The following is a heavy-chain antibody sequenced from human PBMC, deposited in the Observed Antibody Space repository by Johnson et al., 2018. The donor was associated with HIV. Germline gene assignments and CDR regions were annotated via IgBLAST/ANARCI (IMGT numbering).Heavy chain of an antibody. J-gene: IGHJ3*01. CDR2: ISSSGAGI. CDR3: ARFLGYYDSNGYYFGDGFDV. V-gene: IGHV3-11*01. CDR1: GFKFSDFY. D-gene: IGHD3-22*01. Sequence: QVQLVESGGGLVKPGGSLRLSCAVSGFKFSDFYMTWIRQVPGKGLECVAYISSSGAGIYYADSVRGRFTISRDNSKNTLYLQMNSLEAEDTALYYCARFLGYYDSNGYYFGDGFDVWGLGTMVTVSS.